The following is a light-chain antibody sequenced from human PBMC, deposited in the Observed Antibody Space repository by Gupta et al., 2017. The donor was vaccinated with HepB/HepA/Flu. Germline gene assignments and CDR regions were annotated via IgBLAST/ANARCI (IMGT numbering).Light chain of an antibody. V-gene: IGLV1-36*01. CDR3: AAWDDILNGLV. CDR1: RSNIGDNT. CDR2: YDD. J-gene: IGLJ3*02. Sequence: QSVVTQPPSVSEAPRQRVTISCSGSRSNIGDNTVNWYQQLPGKAPKLLIYYDDLLPSGVSDRFSGSQSGTSSSLTSSGLQSEDEADYYCAAWDDILNGLVFGRGTKLTVL.